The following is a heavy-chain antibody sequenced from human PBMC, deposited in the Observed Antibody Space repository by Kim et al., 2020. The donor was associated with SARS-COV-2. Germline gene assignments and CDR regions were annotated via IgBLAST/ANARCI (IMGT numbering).Heavy chain of an antibody. D-gene: IGHD3-9*01. V-gene: IGHV4-39*01. CDR2: IYYSGST. CDR1: GGSISSSSYY. J-gene: IGHJ4*02. Sequence: SETLSLTCTVSGGSISSSSYYWGWIRQPPGKGLEWIGSIYYSGSTYYNPSLKSRVTISVDTSKNQFSLKLSSVTAADTAVYYCARNYYDILTGYRPFDYWGQGTLVTVSS. CDR3: ARNYYDILTGYRPFDY.